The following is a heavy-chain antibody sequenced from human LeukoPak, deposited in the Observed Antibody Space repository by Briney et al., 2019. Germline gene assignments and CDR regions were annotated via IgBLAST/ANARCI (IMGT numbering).Heavy chain of an antibody. CDR2: IYPGDSDT. CDR3: ARQVTAAGDS. Sequence: GESLKISCKGSGYSFTSYWIGWVRQMPGKGLEWMGIIYPGDSDTRYSPSFQGQVTLSVDKSISTAYLQWSSLTAADTAMYYCARQVTAAGDSWGQGTLVTISS. J-gene: IGHJ4*02. CDR1: GYSFTSYW. D-gene: IGHD6-13*01. V-gene: IGHV5-51*01.